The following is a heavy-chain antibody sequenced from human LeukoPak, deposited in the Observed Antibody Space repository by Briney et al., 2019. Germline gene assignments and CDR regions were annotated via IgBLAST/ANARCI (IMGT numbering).Heavy chain of an antibody. CDR3: ARPPGDY. CDR1: GFTFSSYS. CDR2: ISSRSSTK. V-gene: IGHV3-48*04. J-gene: IGHJ4*02. Sequence: GGSLRLSCAASGFTFSSYSMNWVRQAPGKGLEWVSYISSRSSTKYYADSVKGRFTISRDNAKNSLYLQMNSLRAEDTAVYYCARPPGDYWGQGTLVTVSS.